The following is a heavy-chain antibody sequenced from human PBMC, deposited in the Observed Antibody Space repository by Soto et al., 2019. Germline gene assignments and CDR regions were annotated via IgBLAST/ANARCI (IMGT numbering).Heavy chain of an antibody. V-gene: IGHV5-10-1*01. CDR3: ARQIYDSDTGPNFQYYFDS. CDR1: GYSFAGYW. CDR2: IDPSDSQT. Sequence: GESLKISCKGAGYSFAGYWITWVRQKPGKGLEWMGRIDPSDSQTYYSPSFRGHVTISATKSITTVFLQWSSLRASDTAMYYCARQIYDSDTGPNFQYYFDSWGQGTPVTVSS. D-gene: IGHD3-22*01. J-gene: IGHJ4*02.